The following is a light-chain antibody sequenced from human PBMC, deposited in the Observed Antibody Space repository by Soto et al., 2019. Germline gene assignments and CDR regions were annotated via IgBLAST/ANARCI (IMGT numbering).Light chain of an antibody. CDR1: QSISSY. CDR2: AAS. CDR3: QQSYSTPLT. V-gene: IGKV1-39*01. J-gene: IGKJ4*01. Sequence: DIQMTQSTSSLSASVGDRVTITCRASQSISSYLNWYQQKPGKAPKLLIYAASSLQSGVPSRFSGSGSGTDFTLTISSLQPEDFATYYCQQSYSTPLTFGRGTKVEIK.